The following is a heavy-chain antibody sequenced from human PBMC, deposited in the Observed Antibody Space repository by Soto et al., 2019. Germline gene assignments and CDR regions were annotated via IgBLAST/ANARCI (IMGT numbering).Heavy chain of an antibody. CDR1: GFTFSSYA. Sequence: PGGSLRLSCAASGFTFSSYAMSWVRQAPGKGLEWVSAISGSGGSTYYADSVKGRFTISRDNSKNTLYLQMNSLRAEDTAVYYCAKDLTAGDWLSHPAFDYWGQGTLVTVSS. J-gene: IGHJ4*02. CDR2: ISGSGGST. CDR3: AKDLTAGDWLSHPAFDY. V-gene: IGHV3-23*01. D-gene: IGHD3-9*01.